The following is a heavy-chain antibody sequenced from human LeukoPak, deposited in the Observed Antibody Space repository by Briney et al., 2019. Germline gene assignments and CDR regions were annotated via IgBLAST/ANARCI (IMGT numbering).Heavy chain of an antibody. Sequence: RESGPALVKATQTLTLTYTFSGFSLSTSGMCVSWIRQPPGKALEWLARIDWDDDKYYSASLRTRLTISKDTSKNQVVLKMTNMEPVDTATYYCARIISGWEAIDYWGQGTLVTVSS. J-gene: IGHJ4*02. CDR1: GFSLSTSGMC. CDR3: ARIISGWEAIDY. D-gene: IGHD6-19*01. V-gene: IGHV2-70*11. CDR2: IDWDDDK.